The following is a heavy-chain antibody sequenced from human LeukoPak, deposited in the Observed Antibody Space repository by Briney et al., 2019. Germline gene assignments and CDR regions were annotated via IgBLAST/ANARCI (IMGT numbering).Heavy chain of an antibody. CDR2: ISGSGRRT. CDR3: GNSEYYYPDSGYYYLYLQE. J-gene: IGHJ1*01. D-gene: IGHD3-22*01. Sequence: GGSLRLSCTASGITSSNYAMTWVRQGPGEGLEWVSTISGSGRRTHYADSVKGRFTISRDNSKDTLFLQMNNLRAEDTAIYYCGNSEYYYPDSGYYYLYLQEWGQGTLVTVSS. V-gene: IGHV3-23*01. CDR1: GITSSNYA.